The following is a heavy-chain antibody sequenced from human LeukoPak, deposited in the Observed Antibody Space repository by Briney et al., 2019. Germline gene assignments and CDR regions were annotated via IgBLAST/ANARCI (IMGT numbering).Heavy chain of an antibody. Sequence: GGSLRLSCAASGFTFSSYGMHWVRQAPGKGLEWVAVIWYDGSNKYYADSVKGRFTISRDNSKNTLYLQMNSLRAEDTAVYYCARAQIVVPAAMDQYYYYGMDVWGQGTTVTVSS. V-gene: IGHV3-33*01. CDR3: ARAQIVVPAAMDQYYYYGMDV. J-gene: IGHJ6*02. D-gene: IGHD2-2*01. CDR1: GFTFSSYG. CDR2: IWYDGSNK.